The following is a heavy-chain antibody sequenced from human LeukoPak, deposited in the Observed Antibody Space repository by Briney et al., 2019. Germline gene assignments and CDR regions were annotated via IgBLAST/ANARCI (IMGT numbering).Heavy chain of an antibody. Sequence: GGSLRLSCAASGFTFSSYAMSWVRQAPGKGLEWFSAITGRGVRTYNGDSVKGRFTISRDTSKNTVYLQMNSLRGDDTAVYYCANGAHPDSSHYYFDYWGQGALVTVSS. D-gene: IGHD2-2*01. CDR3: ANGAHPDSSHYYFDY. V-gene: IGHV3-23*01. CDR1: GFTFSSYA. CDR2: ITGRGVRT. J-gene: IGHJ4*02.